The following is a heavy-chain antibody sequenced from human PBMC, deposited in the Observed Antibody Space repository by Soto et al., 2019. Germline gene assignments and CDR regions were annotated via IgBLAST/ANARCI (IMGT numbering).Heavy chain of an antibody. V-gene: IGHV3-23*01. Sequence: EVQLLESGGGLVQPGGSLRLSCAASGFTFSSYAMSWVRQAPGKGLEWVSGISGDGGSTNYADSVKGRFTISRDNSKNTLYLQMNSLSAEDTAVYYCAKDCLLSTTDCPFDIWGQGTLVTVSS. CDR2: ISGDGGST. CDR1: GFTFSSYA. CDR3: AKDCLLSTTDCPFDI. J-gene: IGHJ3*02. D-gene: IGHD2-2*01.